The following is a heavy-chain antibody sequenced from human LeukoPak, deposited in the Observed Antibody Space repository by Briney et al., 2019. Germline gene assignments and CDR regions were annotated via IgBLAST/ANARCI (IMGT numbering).Heavy chain of an antibody. CDR1: GFTVSSNY. Sequence: SGGSLRLSCAASGFTVSSNYMSWVRQAPGKGLEWVSVIYSGGSTYYADSVKGRFTISRDNSKNTLYLQMNSLRAEDTAVYYCAKSKGIAAQGYFGYWGQGTLVTVSS. D-gene: IGHD6-13*01. J-gene: IGHJ4*02. CDR2: IYSGGST. CDR3: AKSKGIAAQGYFGY. V-gene: IGHV3-53*01.